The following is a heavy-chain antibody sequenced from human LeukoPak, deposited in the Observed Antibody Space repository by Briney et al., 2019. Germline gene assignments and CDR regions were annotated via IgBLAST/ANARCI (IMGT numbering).Heavy chain of an antibody. J-gene: IGHJ5*02. D-gene: IGHD3-22*01. CDR1: GYTFTSYY. CDR2: INPSGGST. CDR3: ARGITRPDIQYYYDSSGYWFDP. Sequence: EASVKVSCKASGYTFTSYYMHWVRQAPGQGLEWMGIINPSGGSTSYAQKFQGRVTVTRDTSTSTVYMELSSLRSEDTAVYYCARGITRPDIQYYYDSSGYWFDPWGQGTLVTVSS. V-gene: IGHV1-46*01.